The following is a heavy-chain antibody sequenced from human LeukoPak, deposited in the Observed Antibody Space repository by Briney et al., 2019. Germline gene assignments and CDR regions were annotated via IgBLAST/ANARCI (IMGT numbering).Heavy chain of an antibody. J-gene: IGHJ4*02. CDR1: GYTFTSYY. CDR3: ARDLATIFGVVLYYFDY. Sequence: ASVKVSCKASGYTFTSYYMHWVRQAPGQGLEWMGIINPSGGSTSYAQKFQGRVTMTRDTSTSTVYMELGSLRSEDTAVYYCARDLATIFGVVLYYFDYWGQGTLVTVSS. CDR2: INPSGGST. V-gene: IGHV1-46*01. D-gene: IGHD3-3*01.